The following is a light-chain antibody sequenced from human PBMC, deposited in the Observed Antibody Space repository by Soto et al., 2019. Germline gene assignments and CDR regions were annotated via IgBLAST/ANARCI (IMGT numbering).Light chain of an antibody. J-gene: IGKJ1*01. CDR2: GAS. CDR1: QSVSSSY. V-gene: IGKV3-20*01. CDR3: QQYASTRWT. Sequence: EIVMTQSPATLSVSPGEGATLSCRASQSVSSSYLAWYQQKPGQAPRLLIYGASSRASGIPDRFSGSGSGTDFTLTISRLQPEDFAVYYCQQYASTRWTFGQGTKVDIK.